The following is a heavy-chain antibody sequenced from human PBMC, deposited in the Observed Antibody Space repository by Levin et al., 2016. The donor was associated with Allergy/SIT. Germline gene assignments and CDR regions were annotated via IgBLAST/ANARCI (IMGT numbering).Heavy chain of an antibody. V-gene: IGHV4-59*01. CDR3: ARDRGIAVAAVFSH. Sequence: SETLSLTCAVSGGSIGSFYWSWIRQPPGKGLEWIGYISYSGNTNYNPSLKSRVTMSVDTSKNQFSLNLTSVTAADTAVYYCARDRGIAVAAVFSHWGQGTLITVSS. CDR2: ISYSGNT. CDR1: GGSIGSFY. J-gene: IGHJ1*01. D-gene: IGHD6-19*01.